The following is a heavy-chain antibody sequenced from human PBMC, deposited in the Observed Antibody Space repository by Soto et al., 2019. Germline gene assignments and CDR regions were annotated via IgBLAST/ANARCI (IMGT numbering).Heavy chain of an antibody. CDR1: GFTFDDYA. D-gene: IGHD3-10*01. J-gene: IGHJ5*02. V-gene: IGHV3-9*01. Sequence: GGSLRLSCAASGFTFDDYAMHWVRQAPGKGLEWVSGISWNSGSIGYADSVKGRFTISRDNAKNSLYLQMNSLRAEDTALYYCAKTTMVRGVIIHNWFDPWGQGTLVTVSS. CDR3: AKTTMVRGVIIHNWFDP. CDR2: ISWNSGSI.